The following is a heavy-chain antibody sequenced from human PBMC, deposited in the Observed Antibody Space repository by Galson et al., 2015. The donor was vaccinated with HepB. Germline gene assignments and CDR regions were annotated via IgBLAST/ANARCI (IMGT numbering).Heavy chain of an antibody. CDR2: ISYDGSNK. J-gene: IGHJ4*02. CDR3: ARDQLGYSSSWPLRSYFDY. Sequence: SLRLSCAASGFTFSSYAMHWVRQAPGKGLEWVAVISYDGSNKYYADSVKGRFTISRDNSKNTLYLQMNSLRAEDTAVYYCARDQLGYSSSWPLRSYFDYWGQGTLVTVSS. CDR1: GFTFSSYA. V-gene: IGHV3-30*04. D-gene: IGHD6-13*01.